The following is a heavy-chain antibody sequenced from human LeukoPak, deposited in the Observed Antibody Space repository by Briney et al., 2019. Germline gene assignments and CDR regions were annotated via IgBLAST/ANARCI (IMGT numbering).Heavy chain of an antibody. V-gene: IGHV3-23*01. CDR3: AVGLTTVTTRTSY. CDR2: ISGSGGST. D-gene: IGHD4-17*01. CDR1: GFTFSSYA. J-gene: IGHJ4*02. Sequence: GGSLRLSCAASGFTFSSYAMSWVRQAPGKGLEWVSAISGSGGSTYYADSVKGRFTISRDNSKDTLYLQMTSLRAEDTAVYYCAVGLTTVTTRTSYWGQGTLVTVSS.